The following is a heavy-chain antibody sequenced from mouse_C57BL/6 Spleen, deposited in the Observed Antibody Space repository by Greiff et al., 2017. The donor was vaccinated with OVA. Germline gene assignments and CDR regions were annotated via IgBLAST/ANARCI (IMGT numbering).Heavy chain of an antibody. J-gene: IGHJ2*01. V-gene: IGHV1-26*01. Sequence: VQLQQSGPELVKPGASVKISCKASGYTFTDYYMNWVKQSHGKSLEWIGDINPNNGGTSYNQKFKGKATLTVDKSSSTAYMELRSLTSEDSAVYYCATGDRNFDYWGQGTTLTVSS. CDR2: INPNNGGT. CDR1: GYTFTDYY. CDR3: ATGDRNFDY.